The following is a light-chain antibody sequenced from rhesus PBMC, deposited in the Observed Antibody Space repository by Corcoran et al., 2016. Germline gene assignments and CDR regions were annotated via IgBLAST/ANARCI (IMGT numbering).Light chain of an antibody. CDR2: EAS. Sequence: DIQMTQSPSSLSASVGDRVTITCRASEGITNDLAWYQQKPGETPKLLLYEASSLRSGIPSRFSGSGSGAEFTLTISSLQSEDFATYYCQHYYITPYSFGLGTKVEIK. CDR1: EGITND. CDR3: QHYYITPYS. V-gene: IGKV1-25*01. J-gene: IGKJ2*01.